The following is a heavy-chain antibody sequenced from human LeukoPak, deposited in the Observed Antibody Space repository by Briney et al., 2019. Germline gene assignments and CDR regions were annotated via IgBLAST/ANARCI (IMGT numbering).Heavy chain of an antibody. Sequence: SETLSLTCTVSGGSISSYYWSWIRQPPGKGLEWIGYIYYSGSTNYNPSLKSRVTISVDTSKNQFSLKLSSVTAADTAVYYCARDLPRENFDLWGRGTLVTVSS. V-gene: IGHV4-59*12. CDR3: ARDLPRENFDL. J-gene: IGHJ2*01. CDR1: GGSISSYY. D-gene: IGHD1-26*01. CDR2: IYYSGST.